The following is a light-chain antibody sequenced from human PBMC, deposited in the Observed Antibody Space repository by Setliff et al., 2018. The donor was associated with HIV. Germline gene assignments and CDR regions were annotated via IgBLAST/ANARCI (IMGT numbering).Light chain of an antibody. V-gene: IGLV2-23*02. J-gene: IGLJ3*02. CDR1: SSDVGNYNL. CDR3: CSYVHTSTL. CDR2: EVN. Sequence: QFVLTQPASVSGSFGQSITISCAGTSSDVGNYNLVSWYQQYPGKAPKLIIYEVNKRPSGVSNRFSGSKSGNTASLTISGLRAEDEADYYCCSYVHTSTLFGGGTK.